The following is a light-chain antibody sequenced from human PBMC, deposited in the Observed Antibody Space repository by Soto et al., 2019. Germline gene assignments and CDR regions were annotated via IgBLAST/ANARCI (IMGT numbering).Light chain of an antibody. CDR1: QSVSSY. J-gene: IGKJ3*01. Sequence: EIVLTQSPATLSLSPGERATLSCRASQSVSSYLAWYQQKPGQAPRLLIYDASNRAPGIPARFSGSGSRTDFTLTISSLEPEDFAVYYCQQRSKWPLTFGPGTKVDFK. V-gene: IGKV3-11*01. CDR3: QQRSKWPLT. CDR2: DAS.